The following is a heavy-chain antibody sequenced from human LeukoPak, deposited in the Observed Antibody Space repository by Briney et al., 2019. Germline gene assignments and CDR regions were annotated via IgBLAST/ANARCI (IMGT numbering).Heavy chain of an antibody. J-gene: IGHJ4*02. Sequence: GGSLRLSCAASGFTFSSYSLNWVRQAPGKGLEWVSSISSSGTYIYYADSVKGRFTISRDNSKNTLYLQMNSLRAEDTAVYYCARELPGWYGDYDETMDYWGQGTLVTVSS. CDR1: GFTFSSYS. CDR2: ISSSGTYI. V-gene: IGHV3-21*01. D-gene: IGHD4-17*01. CDR3: ARELPGWYGDYDETMDY.